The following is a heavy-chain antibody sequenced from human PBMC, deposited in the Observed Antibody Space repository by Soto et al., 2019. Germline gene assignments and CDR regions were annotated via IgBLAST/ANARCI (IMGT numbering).Heavy chain of an antibody. CDR1: AFIVSSYY. CDR2: IYSGGST. V-gene: IGHV3-53*01. Sequence: EVQLVESGGGSVQPGGSLRLSCEASAFIVSSYYMSWVRQAPGKGLVWVSVIYSGGSTYYDDSVKGRFTISRDNSKNTLFLQMNRLRVEDTAVYYCAREMVRGLGYYYGMDVWGQGTTVTVSS. CDR3: AREMVRGLGYYYGMDV. J-gene: IGHJ6*02. D-gene: IGHD3-10*01.